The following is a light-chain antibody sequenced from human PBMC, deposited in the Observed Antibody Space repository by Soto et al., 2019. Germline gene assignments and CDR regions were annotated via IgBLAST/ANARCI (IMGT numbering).Light chain of an antibody. J-gene: IGKJ4*01. Sequence: DVQLTHSPSFLSASVGDRVTITCRASQDISSALAWYQQKPGKAPKLLIYAASTLQSGVPSRFSGSGSGTEFTLTISSLQPEDFATYYCQQLNSYPFTFGGGTKVEIK. V-gene: IGKV1-9*01. CDR1: QDISSA. CDR3: QQLNSYPFT. CDR2: AAS.